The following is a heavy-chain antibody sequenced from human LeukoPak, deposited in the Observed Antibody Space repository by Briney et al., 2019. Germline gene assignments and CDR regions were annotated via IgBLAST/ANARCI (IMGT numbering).Heavy chain of an antibody. CDR3: ARDRRSGGDCYSDY. CDR2: IKQDGSEK. CDR1: GFTFSSYW. Sequence: PGGSLRLSCAASGFTFSSYWMSWVLQAPGKGLEWVANIKQDGSEKYYVDSVKGRFTISRDNAKNSLYLQMNSLRAEDTAVYYCARDRRSGGDCYSDYWGQGTLVTVSS. D-gene: IGHD2-21*02. J-gene: IGHJ4*02. V-gene: IGHV3-7*01.